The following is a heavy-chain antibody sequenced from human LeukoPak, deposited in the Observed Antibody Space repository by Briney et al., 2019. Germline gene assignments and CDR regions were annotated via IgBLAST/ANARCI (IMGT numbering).Heavy chain of an antibody. CDR1: GYSFTTYW. CDR2: IYPIDSDT. V-gene: IGHV5-51*01. J-gene: IGHJ5*02. D-gene: IGHD5-18*01. Sequence: GESLKISCQASGYSFTTYWIAWVRQLPGKGLQWMGIIYPIDSDTRNSPSFQGQVTISADKSISTAYLQWSSLKASDTAMYYCASGGSSYGISGANWFDPWGKGTLVTVSS. CDR3: ASGGSSYGISGANWFDP.